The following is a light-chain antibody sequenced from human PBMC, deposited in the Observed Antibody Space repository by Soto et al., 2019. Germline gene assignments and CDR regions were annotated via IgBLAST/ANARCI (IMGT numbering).Light chain of an antibody. CDR2: AAS. V-gene: IGKV3D-15*01. Sequence: ETVMTQSPAILSVSPGERATLSCRASQSVSASLAWFQQRPGQAPRLLVFAASTTASVIPARFSGSGYGTDFTLTISSLESEDFAVYFCQQYFSWPYTFCQGTKLQIK. CDR3: QQYFSWPYT. CDR1: QSVSAS. J-gene: IGKJ2*01.